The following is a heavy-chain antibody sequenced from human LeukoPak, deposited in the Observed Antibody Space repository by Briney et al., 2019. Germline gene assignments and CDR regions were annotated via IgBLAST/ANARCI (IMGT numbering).Heavy chain of an antibody. CDR1: GFTFSDYF. CDR2: ISSGGSTI. V-gene: IGHV3-11*01. CDR3: AKSGYNRFDY. J-gene: IGHJ4*02. D-gene: IGHD5-24*01. Sequence: GGSLRLSCAASGFTFSDYFMSWIRQAPGKGLEWVSYISSGGSTIYYADSAKGRFTISRDNSKNTLYLQMNSLRAEDTAVYYCAKSGYNRFDYWGQGTLVTVSS.